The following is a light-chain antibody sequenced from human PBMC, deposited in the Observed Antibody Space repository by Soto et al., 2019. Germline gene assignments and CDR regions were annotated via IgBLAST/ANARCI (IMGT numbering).Light chain of an antibody. Sequence: QPVLTQSSSASASLGSSVKLTCILSSGHNTYFIAWHQQQPGKAPRFLMTLDRSGSYNRGSGVPDRFSGSSSGADRSLTISTLQCEDEGDYYCETWYSNTHRVFGGGTKLTVL. CDR3: ETWYSNTHRV. J-gene: IGLJ3*02. V-gene: IGLV4-60*02. CDR2: LDRSGSY. CDR1: SGHNTYF.